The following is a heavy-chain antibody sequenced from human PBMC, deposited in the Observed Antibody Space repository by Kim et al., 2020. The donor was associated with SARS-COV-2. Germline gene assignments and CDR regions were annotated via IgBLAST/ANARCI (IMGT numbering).Heavy chain of an antibody. J-gene: IGHJ4*02. CDR3: ARRPGDSSNEFDY. V-gene: IGHV5-51*01. Sequence: YSPSFQGQVTSSADKSISTAYLQWSSLKASDTAMYYCARRPGDSSNEFDYWGQGTLVTVSS. D-gene: IGHD3-22*01.